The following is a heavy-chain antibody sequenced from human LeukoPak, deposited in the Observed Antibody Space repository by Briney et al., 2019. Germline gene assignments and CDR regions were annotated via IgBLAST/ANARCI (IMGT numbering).Heavy chain of an antibody. CDR1: GGSISSYY. D-gene: IGHD6-25*01. V-gene: IGHV4-59*01. CDR2: IYYSGST. J-gene: IGHJ5*02. CDR3: ARGPRAGRNWFDP. Sequence: SETLSLTCTVSGGSISSYYWSWIRQPPGKGLEWIGYIYYSGSTNYNPSLQSRVTISVDTSKNQFSLKLSSVTAADTAVYYCARGPRAGRNWFDPWGQGTLVTVSS.